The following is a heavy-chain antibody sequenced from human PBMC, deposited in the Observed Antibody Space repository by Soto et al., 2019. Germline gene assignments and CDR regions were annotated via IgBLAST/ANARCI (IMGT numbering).Heavy chain of an antibody. CDR3: ARDTPTLGVDY. D-gene: IGHD2-15*01. CDR2: INGDGSDT. J-gene: IGHJ4*02. CDR1: GFTLSSYW. Sequence: EVQLVESGGGLVQPGGSLRLSCAASGFTLSSYWMHWVRQAPGKGLMWVSHINGDGSDTSYTDSVKGRFTISRDNAKNTVYLQMNSLRVEDTAVYYCARDTPTLGVDYWGQGTRVTVSS. V-gene: IGHV3-74*01.